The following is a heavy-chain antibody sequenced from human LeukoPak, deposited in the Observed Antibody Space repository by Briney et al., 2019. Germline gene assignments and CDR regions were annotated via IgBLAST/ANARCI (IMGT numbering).Heavy chain of an antibody. CDR3: ARDLGSYTAAGIGY. J-gene: IGHJ4*02. CDR2: IWYDGSNK. CDR1: GFTFSGYG. Sequence: GRSLRLSCAASGFTFSGYGMHWVRQAPGKGLEWVAVIWYDGSNKYYADSVKGRFTISRDNSKNTLYLQMNSLRAEDTAVYYCARDLGSYTAAGIGYWGQGTLVTVSS. V-gene: IGHV3-33*01. D-gene: IGHD6-13*01.